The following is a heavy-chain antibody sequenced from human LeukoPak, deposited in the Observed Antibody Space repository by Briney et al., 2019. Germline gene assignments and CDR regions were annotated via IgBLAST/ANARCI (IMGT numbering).Heavy chain of an antibody. V-gene: IGHV3-30*18. D-gene: IGHD5-12*01. CDR2: LSYDGTNK. CDR1: GFTFSYYG. J-gene: IGHJ4*02. Sequence: GGSLRLSCAASGFTFSYYGMHWVRQAPGKGVEWVAVLSYDGTNKYYADSVKGRFTISRDNSKNTLYLQMNSLRAEDTAVYYCAKDLVATNYWGQGTLVTVSS. CDR3: AKDLVATNY.